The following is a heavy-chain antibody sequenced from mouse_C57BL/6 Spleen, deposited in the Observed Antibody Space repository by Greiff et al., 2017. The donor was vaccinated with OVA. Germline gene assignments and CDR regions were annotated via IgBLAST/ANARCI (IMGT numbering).Heavy chain of an antibody. J-gene: IGHJ3*01. CDR1: GFTFSSYA. V-gene: IGHV5-4*01. D-gene: IGHD3-2*02. CDR2: ISDGGSYT. CDR3: ASGGLGFAY. Sequence: EVQLVESGGGLVKPGGSLKLSCAASGFTFSSYAMSWVRQTPEKRLEWVATISDGGSYTYYPDNVKGRFTISRDNAKNNLYLQMSHLKSEDTAMYYCASGGLGFAYWGQGTLVTVSA.